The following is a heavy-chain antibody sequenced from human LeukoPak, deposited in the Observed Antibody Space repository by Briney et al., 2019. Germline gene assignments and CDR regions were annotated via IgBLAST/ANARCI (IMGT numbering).Heavy chain of an antibody. CDR3: AREILSPESDAFDI. V-gene: IGHV3-74*01. CDR1: GFSFSTNW. D-gene: IGHD3-16*01. Sequence: PGGSLRLSCTASGFSFSTNWMHWVRQVSGKGLVWVSRINGDGGSTNYADSVKGRFTISRDNSKNTLYLQMNSLRAEDTAVYYCAREILSPESDAFDIWGQGTMSPSLQ. CDR2: INGDGGST. J-gene: IGHJ3*02.